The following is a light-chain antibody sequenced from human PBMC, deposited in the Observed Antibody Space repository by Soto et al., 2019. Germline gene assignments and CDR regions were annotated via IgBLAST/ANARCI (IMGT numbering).Light chain of an antibody. Sequence: QSVLTQPASVSGSPGQSITISCTGTSSDVGGSNYVSWYQQHPGKAPKLMIYEVSDRPSGVSSRFSGSKSGNTACLTISGLQADDEADYYCSSYTSTTTPYVFGTGTQVTVL. V-gene: IGLV2-14*01. CDR2: EVS. CDR1: SSDVGGSNY. J-gene: IGLJ1*01. CDR3: SSYTSTTTPYV.